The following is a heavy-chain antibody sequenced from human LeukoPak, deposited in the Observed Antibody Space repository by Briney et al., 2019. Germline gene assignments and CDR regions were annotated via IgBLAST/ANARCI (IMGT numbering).Heavy chain of an antibody. V-gene: IGHV4-38-2*02. CDR2: FYRSGST. CDR1: AYSISSGYY. Sequence: SETLSLTCTVSAYSISSGYYWGWIRQPPGKGLEWIGTFYRSGSTYYNPSLKSQVTMSIDTSKNPFSLNLTSVTAADTAVYYCARGGVWFGELVEFDPWGQGTLVTVSS. CDR3: ARGGVWFGELVEFDP. D-gene: IGHD3-10*01. J-gene: IGHJ5*02.